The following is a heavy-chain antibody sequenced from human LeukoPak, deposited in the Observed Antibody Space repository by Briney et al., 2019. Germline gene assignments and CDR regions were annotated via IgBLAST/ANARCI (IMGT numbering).Heavy chain of an antibody. D-gene: IGHD3-10*01. CDR1: GDSISSSNCY. CDR2: IYFSGGT. V-gene: IGHV4-39*01. J-gene: IGHJ4*02. Sequence: PSETLSLTCTVSGDSISSSNCYWGWIRQPPGKGLEWIGSIYFSGGTYYNASLKSRVTISVDTSKNQFSLKLSSVTAADTAVYYCARQTGSGLFTLPGGQGTLVTVSS. CDR3: ARQTGSGLFTLP.